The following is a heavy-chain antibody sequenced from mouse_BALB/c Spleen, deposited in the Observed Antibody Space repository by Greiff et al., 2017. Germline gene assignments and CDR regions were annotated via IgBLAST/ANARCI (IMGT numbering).Heavy chain of an antibody. J-gene: IGHJ4*01. CDR1: GFTFSSYA. V-gene: IGHV5-6-5*01. Sequence: EVQRVESGGGLVKPGGSLKLSCAASGFTFSSYAMSWVRQTPEKRLEWVASISSGGSTYYPDSVKGRFTISRDNARNILYLQMSSLRSEDTAMYYCARRRDYAMDYWGQGTSVTVSS. CDR2: ISSGGST. CDR3: ARRRDYAMDY.